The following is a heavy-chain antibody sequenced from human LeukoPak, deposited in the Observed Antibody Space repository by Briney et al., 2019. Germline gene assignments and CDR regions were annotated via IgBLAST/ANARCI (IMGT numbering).Heavy chain of an antibody. V-gene: IGHV1-8*01. J-gene: IGHJ6*02. CDR1: GYTFTSYD. D-gene: IGHD2-21*02. CDR2: MNPNSGNT. CDR3: ARDARAVVTAMGLRNYYYGMDV. Sequence: ASVEVSCKASGYTFTSYDINWVRQATGQGLEWMGWMNPNSGNTGYAQKFQGRVTMTRNTSISTAYMELSSLRSEDTAVYYCARDARAVVTAMGLRNYYYGMDVWGQGTTVTVSS.